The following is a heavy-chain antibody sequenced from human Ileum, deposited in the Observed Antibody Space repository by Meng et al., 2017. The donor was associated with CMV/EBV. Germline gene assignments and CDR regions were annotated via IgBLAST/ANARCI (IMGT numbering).Heavy chain of an antibody. CDR1: GGSISSSSYY. Sequence: QLPVQESGPGLVKPSETLSLICTVSGGSISSSSYYWAWIRQPPGKGLEWIGSIYYSGSTYYNPSLKSRVTISVDTSKNQFSLKLTSVTAADTAVHFCARVESNSSGWFVSYWGQGALVTASS. CDR3: ARVESNSSGWFVSY. J-gene: IGHJ4*02. V-gene: IGHV4-39*07. CDR2: IYYSGST. D-gene: IGHD6-19*01.